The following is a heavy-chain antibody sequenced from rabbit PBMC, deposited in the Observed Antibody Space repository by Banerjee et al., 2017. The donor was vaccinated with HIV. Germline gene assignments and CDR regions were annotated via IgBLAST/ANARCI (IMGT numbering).Heavy chain of an antibody. J-gene: IGHJ4*01. Sequence: QSLEESGGDLVKPGASLTLTCTASGFDFNSGYDMCWVRQAPGKGLELIACIYTGSGSTWYASWVNGRFTISKTSSTTVTLQMTSLTAADTATYFCARDLSSYASSSGYYPFFNLWGPGTLVTVS. D-gene: IGHD1-1*01. CDR1: GFDFNSGYD. V-gene: IGHV1S40*01. CDR2: IYTGSGST. CDR3: ARDLSSYASSSGYYPFFNL.